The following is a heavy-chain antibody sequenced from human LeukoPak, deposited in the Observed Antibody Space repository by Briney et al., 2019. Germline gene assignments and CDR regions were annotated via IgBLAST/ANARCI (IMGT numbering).Heavy chain of an antibody. CDR3: ASREEYSSGWYSDY. D-gene: IGHD6-19*01. CDR2: IYYSGST. J-gene: IGHJ4*02. V-gene: IGHV4-39*01. CDR1: GGSISSSSYY. Sequence: SETLSLTCTVSGGSISSSSYYWGWIRQPPGKGLEWIGSIYYSGSTYYNPSLKSRVTISVDTSKNQFSLKLSPVTAADTAVYYCASREEYSSGWYSDYWGQGTLVTVSS.